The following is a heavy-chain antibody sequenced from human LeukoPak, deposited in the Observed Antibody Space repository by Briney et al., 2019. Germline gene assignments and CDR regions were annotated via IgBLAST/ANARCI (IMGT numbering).Heavy chain of an antibody. CDR2: IQYDGSNK. CDR1: GFTFSSYG. D-gene: IGHD3-10*01. J-gene: IGHJ4*02. V-gene: IGHV3-30*02. CDR3: ARSLTMVRAYDY. Sequence: PGGSLRLSCAASGFTFSSYGMHWVRQAPGKGLERVTFIQYDGSNKYYADSVKGRFTISGDNSKNTVYLQMNSLRTEDTAVYYCARSLTMVRAYDYWGQGTLVTVSS.